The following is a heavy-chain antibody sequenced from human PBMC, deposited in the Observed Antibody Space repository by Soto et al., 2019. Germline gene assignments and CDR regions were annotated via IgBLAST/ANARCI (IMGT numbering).Heavy chain of an antibody. CDR3: VKDRSDTWSFDY. Sequence: QVQLVESGGGVVQPGRSLRLSCVASGFTFSSCAMHWVRQVPGKGLEWLAVVTPDGSLHPYGDSVKGRFSISRDNSRKTLYLQMNSLRPEDTAVYYCVKDRSDTWSFDYWGQGTLVTVSS. V-gene: IGHV3-30*18. D-gene: IGHD2-8*02. CDR2: VTPDGSLH. CDR1: GFTFSSCA. J-gene: IGHJ4*02.